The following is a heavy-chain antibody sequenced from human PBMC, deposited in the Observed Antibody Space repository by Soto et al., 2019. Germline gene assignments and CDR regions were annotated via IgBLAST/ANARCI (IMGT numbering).Heavy chain of an antibody. CDR1: GGSISSSSYY. Sequence: QLQLQESGPGLVKPSETLSLTCTVSGGSISSSSYYWGWIRQPPGKGLEWIGSIYYSGSTYYNPSLKSRVTISVDTSKNQFSLKLSSVTAADTAVYYCARQIVLLWFGESTWSFDYWGQGTLVTVSS. V-gene: IGHV4-39*01. CDR3: ARQIVLLWFGESTWSFDY. J-gene: IGHJ4*02. CDR2: IYYSGST. D-gene: IGHD3-10*01.